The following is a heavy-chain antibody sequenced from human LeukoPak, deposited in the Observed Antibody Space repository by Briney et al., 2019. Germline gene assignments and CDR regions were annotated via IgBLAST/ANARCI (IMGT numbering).Heavy chain of an antibody. CDR1: GYTFTSYD. J-gene: IGHJ4*02. V-gene: IGHV1-8*01. CDR2: MNPNSGNT. D-gene: IGHD3-22*01. CDR3: ARDPGPYYESGGAYAY. Sequence: ASVKVSCKASGYTFTSYDINWVRHATGQGLEWMGWMNPNSGNTGYAQHLQGRITMTADTSTSTAYMELRSLTSDDTAVYYCARDPGPYYESGGAYAYWGQGTLVTVSS.